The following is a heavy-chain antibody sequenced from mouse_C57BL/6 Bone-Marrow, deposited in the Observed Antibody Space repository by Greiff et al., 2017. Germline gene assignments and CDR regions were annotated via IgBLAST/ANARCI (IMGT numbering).Heavy chain of an antibody. CDR3: ARGLRHWYFDV. J-gene: IGHJ1*03. D-gene: IGHD2-2*01. V-gene: IGHV1-82*01. CDR1: GYAFSSSW. CDR2: IYPGDGDT. Sequence: QVQLKQSGPELVKPGASVKISCKASGYAFSSSWMNWVKQRPGKGLEWIGRIYPGDGDTNYNGKFKGKATLTADKSSSTAYMQLSSLTSEDSAVYFCARGLRHWYFDVWGTGTTVTVSS.